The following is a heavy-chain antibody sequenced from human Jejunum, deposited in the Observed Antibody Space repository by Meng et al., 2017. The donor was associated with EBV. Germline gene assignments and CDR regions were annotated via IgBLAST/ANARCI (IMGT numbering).Heavy chain of an antibody. J-gene: IGHJ5*02. Sequence: EVQLVGSGGGLVQLGGSLSLSCAASGFTFSDHYMDWFRQAPGKGLEWLGLIRNKPRGYTAEYAASVKDRFTISRDDSRNSLYLQMNSLKTEDTAVYYCADLGTSPLGPRGQGTLVTVSS. CDR2: IRNKPRGYTA. CDR1: GFTFSDHY. D-gene: IGHD3-16*01. V-gene: IGHV3-72*01. CDR3: ADLGTSPLGP.